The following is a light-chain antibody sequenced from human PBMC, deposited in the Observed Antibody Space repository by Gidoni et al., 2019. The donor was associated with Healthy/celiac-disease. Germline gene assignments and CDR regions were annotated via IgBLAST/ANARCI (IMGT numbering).Light chain of an antibody. V-gene: IGLV2-14*01. Sequence: QSALTHPASLSGSPGQSITISCTGTSSDVGGYNYVSWYQQHPGKAPKLMLYEVSNRPSGVSNRFSGSKSGNTASLTISGLQAEDEADYDCSSYTSSSTRVFGGGTKLTVL. CDR3: SSYTSSSTRV. CDR1: SSDVGGYNY. J-gene: IGLJ3*02. CDR2: EVS.